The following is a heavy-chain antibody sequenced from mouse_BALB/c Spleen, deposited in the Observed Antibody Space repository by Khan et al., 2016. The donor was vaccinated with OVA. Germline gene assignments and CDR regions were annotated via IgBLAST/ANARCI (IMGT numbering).Heavy chain of an antibody. J-gene: IGHJ3*01. Sequence: EVELVESGGDLVKPGGSLKLSCAASGFTFSSYSMSWVRQTPDKRLEWVATISSDGDYTYFPDSVKGPFTISRDNAKNTLNLHMSRLKSENTAVYYCASQLTGSFAYWGQGTLVTVSA. V-gene: IGHV5-6*01. CDR1: GFTFSSYS. D-gene: IGHD4-1*01. CDR3: ASQLTGSFAY. CDR2: ISSDGDYT.